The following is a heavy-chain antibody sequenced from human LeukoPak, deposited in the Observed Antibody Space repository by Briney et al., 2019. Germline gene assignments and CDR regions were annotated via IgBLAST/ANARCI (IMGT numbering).Heavy chain of an antibody. J-gene: IGHJ6*02. CDR3: ALARSEYHYGMDV. CDR1: GDSVSSISVA. Sequence: SQTLTLTCAISGDSVSSISVAWNWIRQSPSRGLEWLGRTYYRSKWYYEYAVSVKGRININPDPSKNQFSLQLNSVTPEDTAVYYCALARSEYHYGMDVWGQGTTVTVSS. CDR2: TYYRSKWYY. V-gene: IGHV6-1*01.